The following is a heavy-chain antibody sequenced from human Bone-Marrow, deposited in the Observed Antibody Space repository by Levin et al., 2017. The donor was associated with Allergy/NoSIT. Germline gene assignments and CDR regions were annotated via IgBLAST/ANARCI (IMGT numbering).Heavy chain of an antibody. CDR1: GFTSSKYG. V-gene: IGHV3-33*01. CDR2: IWYDGSHK. Sequence: GGSLRLSCAVSGFTSSKYGMDWVRQAPGKGLEWVAVIWYDGSHKYYADSVKGRFTISRDNSDNKVYLQMDSLSADDTAVYYCARERQNAFDIWGQGTVVTVSS. CDR3: ARERQNAFDI. J-gene: IGHJ3*02.